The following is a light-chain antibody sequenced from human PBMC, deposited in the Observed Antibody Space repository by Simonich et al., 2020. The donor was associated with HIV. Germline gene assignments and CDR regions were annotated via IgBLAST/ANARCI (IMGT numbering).Light chain of an antibody. CDR2: GAS. CDR1: QSINNW. V-gene: IGKV1-5*01. Sequence: DIQMTQSPSSLSASVGNRVTITCRASQSINNWLAWYQQKPGKAPKLLIYGASSWQSGVPSRFSGSGSGTEFTLTISSLQPDDFATYYCQQFNSYSYTFGQGTKLEIK. CDR3: QQFNSYSYT. J-gene: IGKJ2*01.